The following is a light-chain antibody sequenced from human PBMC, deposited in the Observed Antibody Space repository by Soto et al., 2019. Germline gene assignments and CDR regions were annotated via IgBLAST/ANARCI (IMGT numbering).Light chain of an antibody. Sequence: DIQMTQSPSSLSASVGDRVTITCRASQSISSYLNWYQQKPGKAPKLLIYAASSLQSGVPSRFSGSGSGTDFTLTISSLQPEDFATYYCQQSYSTPNTFCQGTKVEIK. CDR3: QQSYSTPNT. CDR2: AAS. V-gene: IGKV1-39*01. J-gene: IGKJ1*01. CDR1: QSISSY.